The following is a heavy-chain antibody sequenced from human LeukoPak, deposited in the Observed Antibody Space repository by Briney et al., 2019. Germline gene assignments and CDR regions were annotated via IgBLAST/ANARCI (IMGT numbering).Heavy chain of an antibody. CDR3: ARDGYSSGWYYFDY. J-gene: IGHJ4*02. V-gene: IGHV1-69*05. CDR2: IIPIFGTA. CDR1: GGTFSSYA. Sequence: SVKVSCKASGGTFSSYATSWVRQAPGQGLEWMGRIIPIFGTANYAQKFQGRVTITTDESTSTAYMELSSLRSEDTAVYYCARDGYSSGWYYFDYWGQGTLVTVSS. D-gene: IGHD6-19*01.